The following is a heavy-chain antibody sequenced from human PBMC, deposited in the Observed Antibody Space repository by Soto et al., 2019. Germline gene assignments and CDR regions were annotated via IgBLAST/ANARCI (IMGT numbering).Heavy chain of an antibody. CDR3: ARKYCSSTSCYDGDNWFDP. CDR2: IYYSGST. D-gene: IGHD2-2*01. J-gene: IGHJ5*02. V-gene: IGHV4-31*03. Sequence: SETLSLTCTVSGGSISSGGYYWSWIRQHPGKGLEWIGYIYYSGSTYYNPSLKSRVTISVDTSKNQFSLKLSSVTAADTAVYYCARKYCSSTSCYDGDNWFDPWGQGTLVTVSS. CDR1: GGSISSGGYY.